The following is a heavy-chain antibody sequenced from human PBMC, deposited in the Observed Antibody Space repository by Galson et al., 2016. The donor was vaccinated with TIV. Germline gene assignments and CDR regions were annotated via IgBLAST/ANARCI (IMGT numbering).Heavy chain of an antibody. D-gene: IGHD3-22*01. Sequence: PALVKPTQTLTLTCTFSGFSLNTDGMCVNWIRQPPGKALEWLARIDWDDDKSYSPSLKTRLTISKDTSKNQVVLRMTNMDPVDTATYYCARISGYYDHSGHFIPRSFDYWGQGTPVTVSS. CDR2: IDWDDDK. V-gene: IGHV2-70*11. CDR3: ARISGYYDHSGHFIPRSFDY. CDR1: GFSLNTDGMC. J-gene: IGHJ4*02.